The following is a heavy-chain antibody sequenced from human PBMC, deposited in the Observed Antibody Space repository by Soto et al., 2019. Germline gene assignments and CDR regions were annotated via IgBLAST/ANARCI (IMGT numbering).Heavy chain of an antibody. CDR2: IYHSGST. CDR1: GYSISSGYY. J-gene: IGHJ4*02. Sequence: SETLSLTCAVSGYSISSGYYWGWIRQPPGKGLEWIGSIYHSGSTYYNPSLKSRVTISVDTSKNQFSLKLSSVTAADTAVYYCARGGDMITFGGVTIRPKYYFDYWGQGTLVTVSS. D-gene: IGHD3-16*01. V-gene: IGHV4-38-2*01. CDR3: ARGGDMITFGGVTIRPKYYFDY.